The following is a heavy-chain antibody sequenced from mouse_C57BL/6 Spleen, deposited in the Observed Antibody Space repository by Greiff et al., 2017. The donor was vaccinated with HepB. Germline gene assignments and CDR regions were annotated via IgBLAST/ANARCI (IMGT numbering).Heavy chain of an antibody. CDR2: IYPRSGNT. J-gene: IGHJ4*01. V-gene: IGHV1-81*01. CDR3: ARESAYGSTHYYAMDY. Sequence: QVQLQQSGAELARPGASVKLSCKASGYTFTSYGISWVKQRTGQGLEWIGEIYPRSGNTYYNEKFKGKATLTADKSSSTAYMELRSLTSEDSAVYFCARESAYGSTHYYAMDYWGQGTSVTVSS. D-gene: IGHD1-1*01. CDR1: GYTFTSYG.